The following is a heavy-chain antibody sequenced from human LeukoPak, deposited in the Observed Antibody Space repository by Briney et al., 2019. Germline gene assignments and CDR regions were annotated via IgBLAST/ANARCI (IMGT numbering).Heavy chain of an antibody. CDR1: GFTFSSYG. D-gene: IGHD3-10*01. J-gene: IGHJ4*02. CDR3: AGFPSTGSGSLMEGGGNY. CDR2: ISYDGSNK. V-gene: IGHV3-30*03. Sequence: GGPLRLSCAASGFTFSSYGMHWVRQAPGKGLERVAVISYDGSNKYYADSVKGRFTISRDNSKNTLYLQMNSLRAEDTAVYYCAGFPSTGSGSLMEGGGNYWGQGTLVTVSS.